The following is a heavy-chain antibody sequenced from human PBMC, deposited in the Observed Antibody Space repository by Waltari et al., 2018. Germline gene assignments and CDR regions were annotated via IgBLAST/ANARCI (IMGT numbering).Heavy chain of an antibody. CDR3: ARDLDSSGWHYYYGMDV. V-gene: IGHV3-21*01. CDR2: ISSSSSYI. J-gene: IGHJ6*02. Sequence: EVQLVESGGGLVKPGGSLRLSCAASGFTFSSYSMNWVRQAPGKGRGWVSSISSSSSYIYYADSVKGRFTISRDNAKNSLYLQMNSLRAEDTAVYYCARDLDSSGWHYYYGMDVWGQGTTVTVSS. CDR1: GFTFSSYS. D-gene: IGHD6-19*01.